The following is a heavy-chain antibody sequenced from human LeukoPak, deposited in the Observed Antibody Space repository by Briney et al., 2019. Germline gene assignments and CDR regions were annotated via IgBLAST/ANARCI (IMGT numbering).Heavy chain of an antibody. Sequence: PGGSLRLSCAASGFTFSNHYMDWVRQAPGKGLEWVGRVRNKTKSYTTQYAASVKGRFTISRDDSKNSLYLQMNSLRAEDTAVYHCAKDLRLRYFTYWGEGTLVTVSS. V-gene: IGHV3-72*01. J-gene: IGHJ4*02. CDR3: AKDLRLRYFTY. CDR2: VRNKTKSYTT. CDR1: GFTFSNHY. D-gene: IGHD3-9*01.